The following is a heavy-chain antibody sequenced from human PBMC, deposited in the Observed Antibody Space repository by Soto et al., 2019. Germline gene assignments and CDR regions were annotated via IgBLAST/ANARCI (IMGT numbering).Heavy chain of an antibody. CDR3: AGPAPGRWLQDYYYGMDV. V-gene: IGHV3-33*01. Sequence: GGSLRLSCAASGFTFSSYGMHWVRQAPGKGLEWVAVIWYDGSNKYYADSVKGRFTISRDNSKNTLYLQMNSLRAEDTAVYYCAGPAPGRWLQDYYYGMDVWGQGTTVTVSS. CDR2: IWYDGSNK. J-gene: IGHJ6*02. CDR1: GFTFSSYG. D-gene: IGHD5-12*01.